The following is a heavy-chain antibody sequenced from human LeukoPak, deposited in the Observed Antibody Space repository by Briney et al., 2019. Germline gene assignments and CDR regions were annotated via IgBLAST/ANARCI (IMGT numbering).Heavy chain of an antibody. CDR3: ARVREWELRAFDV. D-gene: IGHD1-26*01. V-gene: IGHV4-4*02. CDR2: IYHSGST. CDR1: GGSISSGDYY. J-gene: IGHJ3*01. Sequence: SETLSLTCTVSGGSISSGDYYWSWVRQPPGKGLEWIGEIYHSGSTNYNPSLKSRVTISVDKSKNQFSLKLSSVTAADTAVYYCARVREWELRAFDVWGQGTMVTVSS.